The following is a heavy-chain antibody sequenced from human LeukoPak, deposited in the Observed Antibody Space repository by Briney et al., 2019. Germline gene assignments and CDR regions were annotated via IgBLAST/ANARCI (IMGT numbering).Heavy chain of an antibody. J-gene: IGHJ3*02. D-gene: IGHD3-22*01. Sequence: ASVTVSCKASGYTFTSSDINWVRQATGQGLEWMGWMNPNSGNTGYAQKFQGRLTMTRNTPISTAYMELSSLRSEDTAVYYCARGAYYDSSGYYYYNAFDIWGQGTMVTVSS. V-gene: IGHV1-8*01. CDR2: MNPNSGNT. CDR3: ARGAYYDSSGYYYYNAFDI. CDR1: GYTFTSSD.